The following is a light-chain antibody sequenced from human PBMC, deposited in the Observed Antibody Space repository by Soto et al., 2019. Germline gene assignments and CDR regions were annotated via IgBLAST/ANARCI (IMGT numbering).Light chain of an antibody. CDR2: EVT. V-gene: IGLV2-14*01. Sequence: QSVLAQPASVSGSPGQSITISCAGTNRDVGGYNYVSWYQQYPGKAPKLIIYEVTYRPSGVSNRFSGSKSGNTDSLTISGLQAEDDDDYYCSSYSSSSALDVIFGGGTQLTVL. CDR3: SSYSSSSALDVI. CDR1: NRDVGGYNY. J-gene: IGLJ2*01.